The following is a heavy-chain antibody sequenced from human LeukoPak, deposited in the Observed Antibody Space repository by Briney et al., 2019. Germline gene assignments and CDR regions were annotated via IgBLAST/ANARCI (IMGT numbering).Heavy chain of an antibody. CDR2: INVGIT. J-gene: IGHJ6*02. CDR3: ARVRGGTADISTGYYELNGMDV. D-gene: IGHD3-9*01. Sequence: KTSETLFFTCAFYGGSFSGYYWSWSRQSPGKGLEWTGFINVGITRYTPSLQSRVSISADTSNNRFYLHVKSVTAADTAVYYCARVRGGTADISTGYYELNGMDVWGQGTTVIVSS. CDR1: GGSFSGYY. V-gene: IGHV4-34*10.